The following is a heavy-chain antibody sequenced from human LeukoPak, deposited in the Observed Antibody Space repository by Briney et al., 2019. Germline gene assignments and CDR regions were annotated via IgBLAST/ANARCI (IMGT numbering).Heavy chain of an antibody. V-gene: IGHV3-48*04. J-gene: IGHJ5*02. Sequence: GGSLRLSCAASGFTFSSYSMNWVRQALGKGLEWVSYISSSSSTIYYADSVKGRFTISRDNAKNSLYLQMNSLRAEDTAVYYCARVNSSWINWFDPWGQGTLVTVSS. CDR1: GFTFSSYS. CDR3: ARVNSSWINWFDP. D-gene: IGHD6-13*01. CDR2: ISSSSSTI.